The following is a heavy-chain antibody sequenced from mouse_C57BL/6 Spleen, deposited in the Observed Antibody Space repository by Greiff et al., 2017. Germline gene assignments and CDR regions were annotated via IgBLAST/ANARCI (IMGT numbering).Heavy chain of an antibody. Sequence: QVQLQQPGAELVKPGASVKLSCKASGYTFTSYWMHWVKQRPGQGLEWIGMIHPNSGSTNYNEKFKSKATLTVDKSTSTAYIQLSSLTSEDSAVYYCAIKEFSTTVVSHYAMDYWGQGTSVTVSS. D-gene: IGHD1-1*01. J-gene: IGHJ4*01. CDR1: GYTFTSYW. CDR2: IHPNSGST. CDR3: AIKEFSTTVVSHYAMDY. V-gene: IGHV1-64*01.